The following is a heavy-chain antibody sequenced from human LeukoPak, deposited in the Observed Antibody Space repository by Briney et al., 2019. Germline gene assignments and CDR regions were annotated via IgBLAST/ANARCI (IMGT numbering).Heavy chain of an antibody. J-gene: IGHJ6*04. Sequence: ASVKVSCKASGYNFTSYAINWVRQAPGQGLEWMGLISAYDGGIKYAQDFQGRVTMTTDSSTSTAYMELTRLTSDDTAVYYCARDPLTSIWPPYYFTWDVWGEGTTVRVSS. V-gene: IGHV1-18*01. CDR1: GYNFTSYA. CDR2: ISAYDGGI. CDR3: ARDPLTSIWPPYYFTWDV. D-gene: IGHD1-26*01.